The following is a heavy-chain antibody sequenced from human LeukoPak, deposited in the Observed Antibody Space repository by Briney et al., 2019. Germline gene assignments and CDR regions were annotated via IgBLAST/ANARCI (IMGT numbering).Heavy chain of an antibody. CDR2: IYYSGST. CDR1: GGSISSSSYY. CDR3: ARQHYYDSSGYYEFGY. V-gene: IGHV4-39*01. J-gene: IGHJ4*02. D-gene: IGHD3-22*01. Sequence: PSETLSLTCTVSGGSISSSSYYWGWIRQPPGKGLEWIGSIYYSGSTYCNPSLKSRVTISVDTSKNQFSLKLSSVTAADTAVYYCARQHYYDSSGYYEFGYWGQGTLVTVSS.